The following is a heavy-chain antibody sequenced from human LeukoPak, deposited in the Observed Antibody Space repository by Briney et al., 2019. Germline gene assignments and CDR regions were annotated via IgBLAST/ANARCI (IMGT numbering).Heavy chain of an antibody. V-gene: IGHV3-23*01. D-gene: IGHD3-10*01. CDR1: RFTLSSYA. J-gene: IGHJ4*02. CDR2: ISGSGATT. CDR3: AKDRAGASGTRRGIDY. Sequence: RPGGSLRLSCVASRFTLSSYAMSWVRQVPGKGPEWVSAISGSGATTYYADSVKGRFTISRDSSKNTLYLQMNSLRAEDTALYYCAKDRAGASGTRRGIDYWGQGTLVTVSS.